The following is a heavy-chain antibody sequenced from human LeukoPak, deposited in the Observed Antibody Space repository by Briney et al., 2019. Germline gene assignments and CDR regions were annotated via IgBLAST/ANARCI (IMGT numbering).Heavy chain of an antibody. Sequence: GGSLRLSCAASGFTFSSYSMNWVRQAPGKGLEWVSSIDFTSRYIYNADSVKGRFTVSRDNAKNSLYLQMNSLRAEDTAVYYCASDPHHSSRMDVWGQGTTVTVSS. CDR2: IDFTSRYI. CDR3: ASDPHHSSRMDV. V-gene: IGHV3-21*01. D-gene: IGHD1-14*01. CDR1: GFTFSSYS. J-gene: IGHJ6*02.